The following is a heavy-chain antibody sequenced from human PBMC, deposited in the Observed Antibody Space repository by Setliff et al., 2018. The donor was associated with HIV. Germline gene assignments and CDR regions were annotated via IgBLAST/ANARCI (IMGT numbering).Heavy chain of an antibody. J-gene: IGHJ4*02. D-gene: IGHD1-26*01. V-gene: IGHV4-30-4*08. CDR1: GFSISSRYY. CDR3: AREIVGATGVSWYYFDY. Sequence: SETLSLTCDVSGFSISSRYYWGWIRQPPGKGLEWIGYIYYSGSTYYNPSLKSRVTISVDTSKNQFSLKLSSVTAADTAVYYCAREIVGATGVSWYYFDYWGQGTLVTVSS. CDR2: IYYSGST.